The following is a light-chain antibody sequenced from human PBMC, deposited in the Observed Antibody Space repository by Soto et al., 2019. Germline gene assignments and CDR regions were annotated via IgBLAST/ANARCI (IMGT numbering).Light chain of an antibody. Sequence: EIVFTQSPCTLSLSPGDRATLSCRASQYIGSAVAWYHQRSGQAPRLLIFDASIRVPTTPARFSGSGSGTDFTLTISRLEPEDFAVYYCQQYGSLPSWTFGQGTKVDIK. CDR3: QQYGSLPSWT. CDR1: QYIGSA. CDR2: DAS. V-gene: IGKV3-20*01. J-gene: IGKJ1*01.